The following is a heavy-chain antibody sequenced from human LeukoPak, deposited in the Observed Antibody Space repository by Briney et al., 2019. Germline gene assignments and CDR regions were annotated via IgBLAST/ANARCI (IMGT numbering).Heavy chain of an antibody. Sequence: GASVKVSCKSSDYTFTNYDISWVRQAPGQGLEWMGRISGYNGKTSFAQKVQGRVTLTTDTSTSTAYMELKSLRSDDTAVYYCARDEGGFDIWGQGTMVTVS. CDR2: ISGYNGKT. CDR3: ARDEGGFDI. J-gene: IGHJ3*02. CDR1: DYTFTNYD. V-gene: IGHV1-18*01.